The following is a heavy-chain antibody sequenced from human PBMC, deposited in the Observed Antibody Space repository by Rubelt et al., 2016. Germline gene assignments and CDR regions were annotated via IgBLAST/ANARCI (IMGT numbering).Heavy chain of an antibody. CDR2: ISSSSSSI. CDR1: GLTFSDYS. J-gene: IGHJ6*02. D-gene: IGHD4-11*01. CDR3: ARKEGPTDHYYYGMDV. Sequence: RLSCAASGLTFSDYSMNWVRQAPGRGLEWLSYISSSSSSIYYADSVKGRFTISRDNAKNSLYLQLNSLRAEDTVVYYCARKEGPTDHYYYGMDVWGRGTTVTVSS. V-gene: IGHV3-48*04.